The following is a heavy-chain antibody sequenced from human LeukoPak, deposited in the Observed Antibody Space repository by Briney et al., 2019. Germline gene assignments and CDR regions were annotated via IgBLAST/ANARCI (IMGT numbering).Heavy chain of an antibody. CDR3: ARHPPYSSSWLSLDY. V-gene: IGHV4-39*01. Sequence: MPSETLSLTCTVSGGPISSSAYYWGWIRQPPGKGLEWVGSIYYSGSTYYNPSLKSRVTISVDTSKNQLSLKLSSVTAADTAVYYCARHPPYSSSWLSLDYWGQGTLVTVSS. J-gene: IGHJ4*02. CDR2: IYYSGST. D-gene: IGHD6-13*01. CDR1: GGPISSSAYY.